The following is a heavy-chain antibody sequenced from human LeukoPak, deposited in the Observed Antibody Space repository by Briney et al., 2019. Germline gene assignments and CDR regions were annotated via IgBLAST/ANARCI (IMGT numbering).Heavy chain of an antibody. CDR2: IYSGGST. J-gene: IGHJ3*02. CDR1: GFTVSSNY. V-gene: IGHV3-53*01. CDR3: ARERDEDAFDI. Sequence: PGGSLRLSCAAYGFTVSSNYMSWVRQAPGKGLEWVSVIYSGGSTYYADSGKGRFTISRDNSKNTLYLQMNSLRAEDTAVYYCARERDEDAFDIWGQGTMVTVSS. D-gene: IGHD2-21*02.